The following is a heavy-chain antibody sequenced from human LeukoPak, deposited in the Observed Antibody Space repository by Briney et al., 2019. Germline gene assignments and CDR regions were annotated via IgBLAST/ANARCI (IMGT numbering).Heavy chain of an antibody. V-gene: IGHV4-39*07. CDR3: AREKPVVVTASLMDV. Sequence: SETLSLTCTVSGGSISSSSYYWGWIRQPPGKGLEWIGSIYYSGSTYYNPSLKSRVTISVDTSKNQFSLKLSSVTAADTAVYYCAREKPVVVTASLMDVWGQGTMVTVSS. CDR1: GGSISSSSYY. CDR2: IYYSGST. D-gene: IGHD2-21*02. J-gene: IGHJ3*01.